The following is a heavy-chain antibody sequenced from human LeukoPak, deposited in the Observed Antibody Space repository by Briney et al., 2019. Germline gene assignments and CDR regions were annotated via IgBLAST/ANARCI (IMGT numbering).Heavy chain of an antibody. CDR3: ARVERHSSSSWGYYYYGMDV. D-gene: IGHD6-6*01. Sequence: SVKVSCKASGGTFISYAISWVRQAPGQGLEWMGGIIPIFGTANYAQKFQGRVTITADESTSTAYMELSSLRSEDTAVYYCARVERHSSSSWGYYYYGMDVWGQGTTVTVSS. CDR2: IIPIFGTA. V-gene: IGHV1-69*13. CDR1: GGTFISYA. J-gene: IGHJ6*02.